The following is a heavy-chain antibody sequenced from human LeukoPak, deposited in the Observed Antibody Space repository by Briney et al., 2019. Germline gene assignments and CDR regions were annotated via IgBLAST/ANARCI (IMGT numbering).Heavy chain of an antibody. D-gene: IGHD5-12*01. J-gene: IGHJ6*02. CDR1: GYTFTSYG. CDR3: ARAGGYDDYYYYYGMDV. V-gene: IGHV1-18*01. Sequence: ASVKVSCKASGYTFTSYGISWVRQAPGQGLEWMGWISAYNGNTNYAQKPQGRVTMTTDTSTSTAYMELRSLRSDDTAVYYCARAGGYDDYYYYYGMDVWGQGTTVTVSS. CDR2: ISAYNGNT.